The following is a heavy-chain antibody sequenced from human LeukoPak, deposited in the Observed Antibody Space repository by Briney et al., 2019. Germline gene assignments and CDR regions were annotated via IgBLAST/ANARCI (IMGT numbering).Heavy chain of an antibody. D-gene: IGHD3-22*01. CDR2: INHSGST. V-gene: IGHV4-34*01. CDR3: ARGRVYDSSGYGGGSFDY. Sequence: SETLSLTRAVYGGSFSGYYWSWIRQPPGKGLEWIGEINHSGSTNYNPSLKSRVTISVDTSKNQFSLKLSSVTAADTAVYYCARGRVYDSSGYGGGSFDYWGQGTLVTVSS. CDR1: GGSFSGYY. J-gene: IGHJ4*02.